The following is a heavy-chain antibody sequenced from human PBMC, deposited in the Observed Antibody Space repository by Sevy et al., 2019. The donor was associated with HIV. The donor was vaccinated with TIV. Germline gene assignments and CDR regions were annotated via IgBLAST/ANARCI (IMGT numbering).Heavy chain of an antibody. CDR1: GGSVSSSSYY. CDR3: ARLPPTLVRGVMRHGLDV. Sequence: SETLSLTCTVSGGSVSSSSYYWSWIRQPPGKGLEWIGYIYYTGSTDYNPSLKSRVTMSVDTSKNQFSLKLNSLTAADTAVYFCARLPPTLVRGVMRHGLDVWGPGTTVTVSS. D-gene: IGHD3-10*01. CDR2: IYYTGST. J-gene: IGHJ6*02. V-gene: IGHV4-61*01.